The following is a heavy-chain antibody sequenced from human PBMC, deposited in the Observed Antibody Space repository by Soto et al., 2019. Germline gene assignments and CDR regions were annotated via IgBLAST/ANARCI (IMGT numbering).Heavy chain of an antibody. CDR3: ARFTWSFDL. CDR1: GGSISSYY. Sequence: QVQLQESGPGLVKPSETLSLTCTVSGGSISSYYWSWIRQPPGKGLEWFGYSYYSGSTNYNPSLKCQVTALVDTSTNRFSLKPRSVAAADAAVYYWARFTWSFDLWGRGTLVTVSS. V-gene: IGHV4-59*08. CDR2: SYYSGST. J-gene: IGHJ2*01.